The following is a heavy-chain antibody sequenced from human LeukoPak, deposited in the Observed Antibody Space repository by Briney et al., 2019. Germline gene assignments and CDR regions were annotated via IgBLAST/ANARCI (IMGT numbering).Heavy chain of an antibody. Sequence: SETLSLTCAVYGGSFSGYYWSWIRQPPGKGLEWIGEINHSGSTNYNPSLKSRVTMSVDTSKNQFSLKLSSVTAADTAVYHCARLGHSSGSVVWGQGTLVTVSS. J-gene: IGHJ4*02. V-gene: IGHV4-34*01. D-gene: IGHD1-26*01. CDR1: GGSFSGYY. CDR3: ARLGHSSGSVV. CDR2: INHSGST.